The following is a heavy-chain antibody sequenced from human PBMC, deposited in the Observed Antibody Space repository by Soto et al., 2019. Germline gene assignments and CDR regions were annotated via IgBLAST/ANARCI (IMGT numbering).Heavy chain of an antibody. V-gene: IGHV1-69*12. CDR2: IIPIFGTA. Sequence: QVQLVQSGAEVKKTGSSVKVSCKASVGTFSSYAISWVRQAPGQGLEWMGGIIPIFGTANYAQKFQGRVTITADESTSTAYMELSSLRSEDTAVYYCASPYSTSFYYYGLDVWGQGTTVTVSS. J-gene: IGHJ6*02. D-gene: IGHD6-6*01. CDR1: VGTFSSYA. CDR3: ASPYSTSFYYYGLDV.